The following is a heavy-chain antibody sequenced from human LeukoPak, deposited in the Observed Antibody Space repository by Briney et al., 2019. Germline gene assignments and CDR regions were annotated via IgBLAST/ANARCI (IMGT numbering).Heavy chain of an antibody. V-gene: IGHV3-53*01. D-gene: IGHD3-22*01. CDR2: LYSNGDT. CDR1: GFTFSSKY. Sequence: PGGSLRLSCAASGFTFSSKYMSWVRQAPGKGLEWVSTLYSNGDTYYSDSVKGRFTISRDNSKNTLSLQMNSLRAEDTAVYYCARDYYDGSTYYSYYEYWGQGTLVTVSS. CDR3: ARDYYDGSTYYSYYEY. J-gene: IGHJ4*02.